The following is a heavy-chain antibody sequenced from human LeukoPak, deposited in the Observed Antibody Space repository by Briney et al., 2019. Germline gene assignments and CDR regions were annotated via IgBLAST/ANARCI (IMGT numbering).Heavy chain of an antibody. CDR3: AEKGRTYTDYGGYCDDRDV. CDR2: IYCSGST. J-gene: IGHJ6*03. Sequence: YPSHSLSLTYTVAAVSITSYYWGCIRLPPGKWLEWIGYIYCSGSTNNAPSRKSWVIISVATSKNQFSLNLGSVTATDTAVYYCAEKGRTYTDYGGYCDDRDVWGKGTTVTVS. CDR1: AVSITSYY. V-gene: IGHV4-59*08. D-gene: IGHD4-17*01.